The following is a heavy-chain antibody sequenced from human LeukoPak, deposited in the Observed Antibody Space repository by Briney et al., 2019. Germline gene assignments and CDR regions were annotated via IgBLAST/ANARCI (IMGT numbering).Heavy chain of an antibody. CDR2: IYNGGII. CDR1: GDSISRYY. V-gene: IGHV4-4*07. J-gene: IGHJ4*02. CDR3: ARDFTVWMVRGVIGY. D-gene: IGHD3-10*01. Sequence: SETLSLTCTVSGDSISRYYWSWIRQPAGKGLEWIGRIYNGGIITYNPSLKSRVTMSIDTSNNQFSLRLRFVTAADTAVYYCARDFTVWMVRGVIGYWGQGTLVTVSS.